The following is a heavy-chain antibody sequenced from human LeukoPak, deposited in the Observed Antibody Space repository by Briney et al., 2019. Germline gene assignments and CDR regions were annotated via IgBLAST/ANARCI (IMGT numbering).Heavy chain of an antibody. J-gene: IGHJ4*02. D-gene: IGHD6-13*01. Sequence: GASVKVSCKASGYTFTSYGISWVRQAPGQGLEWMGWISAYNGNTNYAQKLQGRVTMTTDTSTSTAYMELRSLRSDDTAVYYCARDYGSSWYGEDFDYWGQGTLVTVSS. CDR2: ISAYNGNT. V-gene: IGHV1-18*01. CDR1: GYTFTSYG. CDR3: ARDYGSSWYGEDFDY.